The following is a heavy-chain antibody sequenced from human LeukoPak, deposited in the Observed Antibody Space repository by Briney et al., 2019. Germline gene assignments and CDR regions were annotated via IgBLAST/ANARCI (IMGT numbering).Heavy chain of an antibody. Sequence: GGSLRLSCAASGFTFSSYGMHWVRQAPGKGLEWVAVISYDGSNKYYADSVKGRFTISRDKSKNTLYLQMNSLRAEDTAVYYCAKGPGAVAGTDAFDIWGQGTMVTVSS. J-gene: IGHJ3*02. CDR2: ISYDGSNK. D-gene: IGHD6-19*01. CDR3: AKGPGAVAGTDAFDI. V-gene: IGHV3-30*18. CDR1: GFTFSSYG.